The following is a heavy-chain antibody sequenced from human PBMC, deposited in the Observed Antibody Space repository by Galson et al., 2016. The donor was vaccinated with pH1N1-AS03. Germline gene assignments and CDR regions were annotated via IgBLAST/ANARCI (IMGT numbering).Heavy chain of an antibody. J-gene: IGHJ4*02. Sequence: SVKVSCKASGYTLTRYYMHWVRQVPGRGLEWMGIIDPSGGPTTYAPKFQGRLTITTDTSTSTVYMELVSLRSEETAVYYCARRYYFDYWGQGPLVTVSS. V-gene: IGHV1-46*01. CDR3: ARRYYFDY. CDR2: IDPSGGPT. CDR1: GYTLTRYY. D-gene: IGHD3-16*02.